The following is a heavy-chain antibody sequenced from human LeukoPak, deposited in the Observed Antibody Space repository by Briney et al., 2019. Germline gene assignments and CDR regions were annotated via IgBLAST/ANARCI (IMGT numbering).Heavy chain of an antibody. CDR3: ARDGTGSNSGWYIH. V-gene: IGHV3-33*08. D-gene: IGHD6-19*01. CDR2: IWYDGSNK. Sequence: GGSLRLSCAASGFTFSSYAMHWVRQAPGKGLEWVAVIWYDGSNKYYADSVKGRFTISRDNSKNTLYLQMNSLRAEDTAVYYCARDGTGSNSGWYIHWGQGALVTVSS. J-gene: IGHJ4*02. CDR1: GFTFSSYA.